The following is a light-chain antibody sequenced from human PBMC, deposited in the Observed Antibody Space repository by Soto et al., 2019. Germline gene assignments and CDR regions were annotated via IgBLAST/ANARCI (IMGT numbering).Light chain of an antibody. CDR2: EGS. Sequence: QSVLTQPASVSGSPGQSITISCTRTRSDIGSYNCVSWYQQHPGKAPKLMIYEGSKRPSGISNRFSGPKSGNTDSLTISGLQAEDEADYYFCSYAGGSTLIFGGGTKLTVL. CDR3: CSYAGGSTLI. CDR1: RSDIGSYNC. V-gene: IGLV2-23*01. J-gene: IGLJ2*01.